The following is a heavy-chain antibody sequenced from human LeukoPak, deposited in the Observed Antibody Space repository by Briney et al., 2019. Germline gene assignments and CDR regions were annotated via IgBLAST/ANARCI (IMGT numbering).Heavy chain of an antibody. J-gene: IGHJ4*02. CDR1: GGTFSSYA. CDR2: IIPIFGTA. CDR3: ARGYSYGYPLDY. Sequence: SVTVSCKASGGTFSSYAISWVRQAPGQGLEWMGGIIPIFGTANYAQKFQGRVTITADKSTSTAYMELSSLRSEDTAVYYCARGYSYGYPLDYWGQGTLVTVSS. D-gene: IGHD5-18*01. V-gene: IGHV1-69*06.